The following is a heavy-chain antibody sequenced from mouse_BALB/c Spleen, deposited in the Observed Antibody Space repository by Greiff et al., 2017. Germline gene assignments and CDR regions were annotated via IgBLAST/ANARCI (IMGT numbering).Heavy chain of an antibody. V-gene: IGHV14-3*02. CDR1: GFNIKDTY. CDR2: IDPANGNT. CDR3: ARGFGTTWFAY. J-gene: IGHJ3*01. D-gene: IGHD4-1*01. Sequence: VQLQQSGAELVKPGASVKLSCTASGFNIKDTYMHWVKQRPEQGLEWIGRIDPANGNTKYDPKFQGKATITADTSSNTAYLQLSSLTSEDTAVYYCARGFGTTWFAYWGQGTLVTVSA.